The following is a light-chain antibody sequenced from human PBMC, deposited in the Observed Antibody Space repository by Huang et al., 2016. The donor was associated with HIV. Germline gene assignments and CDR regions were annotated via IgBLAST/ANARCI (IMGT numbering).Light chain of an antibody. Sequence: IVMTQSPATLSVSPGERATLSCRASESVGSNLAWYQQKPGQAPRLLIFDASARASGFPARFRGSGFGTEFTLTISSLQSEDFAVYYCHHYSNWPPAYTFGQGTKLEIK. V-gene: IGKV3-15*01. J-gene: IGKJ2*01. CDR3: HHYSNWPPAYT. CDR2: DAS. CDR1: ESVGSN.